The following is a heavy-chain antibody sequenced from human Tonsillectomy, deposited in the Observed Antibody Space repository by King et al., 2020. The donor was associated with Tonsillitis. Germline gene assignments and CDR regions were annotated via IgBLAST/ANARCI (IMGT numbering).Heavy chain of an antibody. CDR1: GFTFSTYG. V-gene: IGHV3-33*05. J-gene: IGHJ3*02. CDR2: ISYDGSNK. CDR3: ARRGGIHAFDI. D-gene: IGHD3-16*01. Sequence: VQLVESGGGVVQPGRYLRLSCAASGFTFSTYGMHWVRQAPGTGLEWVAVISYDGSNKYYADSVNDRFTISRNTSKNKLYLQMNSLRAEDTAVYYCARRGGIHAFDIWGQGTLVTVSS.